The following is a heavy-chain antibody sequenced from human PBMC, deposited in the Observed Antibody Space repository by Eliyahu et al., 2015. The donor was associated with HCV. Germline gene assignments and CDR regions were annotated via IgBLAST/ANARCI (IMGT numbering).Heavy chain of an antibody. D-gene: IGHD3-3*01. Sequence: QITLKESGPTLVKPTQTLTLTCTFSGFSLSTSGVGVGWIRQPPGKALEWLALIYWDDDKRYSPSLKSRLTITKDTSKNQVVLTMTNMDPVDTATYYCAHRRHHATLLRFLAETYNWFDPWGQGTLVTVSS. V-gene: IGHV2-5*02. CDR2: IYWDDDK. J-gene: IGHJ5*02. CDR3: AHRRHHATLLRFLAETYNWFDP. CDR1: GFSLSTSGVG.